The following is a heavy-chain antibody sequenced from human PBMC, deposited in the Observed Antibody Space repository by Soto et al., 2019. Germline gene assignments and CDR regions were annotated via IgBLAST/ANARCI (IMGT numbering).Heavy chain of an antibody. CDR1: GGSISGYF. J-gene: IGHJ4*02. CDR3: ARGLDSSGYYFVPFDY. V-gene: IGHV4-59*12. CDR2: IYSSGST. D-gene: IGHD3-22*01. Sequence: SETLSLTCTVSGGSISGYFWSWIRQPPGKGLEWIGEIYSSGSTDYGPSLMSRVTISVDTSKNQFSLKLSSVTAADTAVYYCARGLDSSGYYFVPFDYWGQGTLVTVSS.